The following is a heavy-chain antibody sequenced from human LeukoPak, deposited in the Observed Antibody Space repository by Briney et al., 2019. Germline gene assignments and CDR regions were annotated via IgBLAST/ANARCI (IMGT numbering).Heavy chain of an antibody. CDR2: IHHSGST. D-gene: IGHD3-22*01. CDR3: ARVLNYYDNSGYYYYFDY. CDR1: GASMASGGHY. Sequence: PSETLSLTCTVSGASMASGGHYWGWIRQRPEKGLEWIGYIHHSGSTHYDPSLKSRVSISIDTSRNQFSMKLSSVTAADTAVYFCARVLNYYDNSGYYYYFDYWGQGTLVTVSS. J-gene: IGHJ4*02. V-gene: IGHV4-31*03.